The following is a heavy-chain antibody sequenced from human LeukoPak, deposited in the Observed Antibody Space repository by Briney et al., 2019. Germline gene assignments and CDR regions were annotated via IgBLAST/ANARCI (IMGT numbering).Heavy chain of an antibody. CDR3: ARDGVAAGLYFDL. V-gene: IGHV3-7*01. J-gene: IGHJ4*02. D-gene: IGHD6-13*01. CDR2: INQDGSEK. Sequence: GGSLRLSCAASGFTFTEYWMNWVRQAPGKGLEWVASINQDGSEKYYVDSVKGRFTISRNNAQNSLYLQMSYLRAEDTAMFYCARDGVAAGLYFDLWGQGTLVTVSS. CDR1: GFTFTEYW.